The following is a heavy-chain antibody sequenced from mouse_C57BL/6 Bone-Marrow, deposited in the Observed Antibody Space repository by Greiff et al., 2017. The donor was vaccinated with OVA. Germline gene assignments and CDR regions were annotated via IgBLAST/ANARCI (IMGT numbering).Heavy chain of an antibody. J-gene: IGHJ4*01. D-gene: IGHD1-1*01. CDR1: GYTFTDYY. CDR3: ADYYGYAMDY. Sequence: VQLKQSGPVLVKPGASVKMSCKASGYTFTDYYMNWVKQSHGKSLEWIGVINPYNGGTSYNQKFNGKATLTVDKSSSTAYMELNSLTSEDSAVYYCADYYGYAMDYWGQGTSVTVSS. CDR2: INPYNGGT. V-gene: IGHV1-19*01.